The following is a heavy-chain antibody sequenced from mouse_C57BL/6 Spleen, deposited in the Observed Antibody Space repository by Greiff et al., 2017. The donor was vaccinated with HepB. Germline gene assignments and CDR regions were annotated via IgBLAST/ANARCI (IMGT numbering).Heavy chain of an antibody. J-gene: IGHJ2*01. V-gene: IGHV1-59*01. CDR2: IDPSDSYT. CDR3: ATGYEGDY. CDR1: GYTFTSYW. D-gene: IGHD2-2*01. Sequence: VQLQQPGAELVRPGTSVKLSCKASGYTFTSYWMHWVKQRPGQGLEWIGVIDPSDSYTNYNQKFKGKATLTVDTSSSTAYMQLSSLTSEDSAVYYCATGYEGDYWGQGTTLTVSS.